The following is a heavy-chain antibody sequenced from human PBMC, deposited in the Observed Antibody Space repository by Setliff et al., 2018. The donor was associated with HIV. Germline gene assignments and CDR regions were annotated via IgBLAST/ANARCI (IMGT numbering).Heavy chain of an antibody. CDR3: STSSRGWGPDGFDI. V-gene: IGHV3-53*05. Sequence: RLSCVASAFTVSGKWMGWVRQAPGKGLEWVSVINIDDTTYYGDSVKGRFSISRDNSKNTLNLQMNSLSAEDTALYYCSTSSRGWGPDGFDIWGQGAMVTVSS. J-gene: IGHJ3*02. D-gene: IGHD2-2*01. CDR1: AFTVSGKW. CDR2: INIDDTT.